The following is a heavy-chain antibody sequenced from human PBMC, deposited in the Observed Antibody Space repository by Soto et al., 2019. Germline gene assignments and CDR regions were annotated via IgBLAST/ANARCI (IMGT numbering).Heavy chain of an antibody. CDR1: GFSFSHYW. CDR3: ADSWLPTSY. CDR2: ISPDGRTT. J-gene: IGHJ4*02. Sequence: LRLSCAASGFSFSHYWMHWVRQAPGKGLVWVSRISPDGRTTTYADSVKGRFTISRDNAKSTLYLQMNSLAVEDGAVYYCADSWLPTSYWGPGTLVTVSS. D-gene: IGHD3-10*01. V-gene: IGHV3-74*01.